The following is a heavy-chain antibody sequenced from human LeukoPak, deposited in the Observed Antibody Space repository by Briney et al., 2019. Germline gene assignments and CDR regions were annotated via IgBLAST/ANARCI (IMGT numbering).Heavy chain of an antibody. CDR1: GGFSSFYY. CDR3: ARVEYQLLTWRHLGDY. J-gene: IGHJ4*02. CDR2: INHSGST. D-gene: IGHD2-2*01. Sequence: KRSEPQSLTCAVYGGFSSFYYWSGIRQPPGKRLGWSGEINHSGSTNYNPSLKSRVTMSVDTSKNQFSLKLTSVTAADTAVYYCARVEYQLLTWRHLGDYWGQGTLVTVSS. V-gene: IGHV4-34*01.